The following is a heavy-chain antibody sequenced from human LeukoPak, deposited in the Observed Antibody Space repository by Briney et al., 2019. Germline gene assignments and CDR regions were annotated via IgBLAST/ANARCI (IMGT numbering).Heavy chain of an antibody. Sequence: PGGSLRLSCAASGFTFSSYSMNWVRQAPGKGLEWVSSISSSSSYIYYADSVKGRFTISRDNAKNSLYLQMNSLRAEDTAVYYCARGEYCSSTSCDPSGYYYYGMDVWGQGTTVTVSS. D-gene: IGHD2-2*01. J-gene: IGHJ6*02. CDR2: ISSSSSYI. V-gene: IGHV3-21*01. CDR3: ARGEYCSSTSCDPSGYYYYGMDV. CDR1: GFTFSSYS.